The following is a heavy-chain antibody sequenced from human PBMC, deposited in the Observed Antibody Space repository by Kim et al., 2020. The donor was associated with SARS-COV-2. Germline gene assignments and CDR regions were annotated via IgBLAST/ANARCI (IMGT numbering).Heavy chain of an antibody. Sequence: SETLSLTCTVYGGSISSGEYYWSWIRQPPGKGLEWVAYLYYSGSTSYSPSLKIPATISIDTSKNQFSLKLSSVTAAATALYSCARDGTSYGMVDCCQGTT. J-gene: IGHJ6*02. CDR3: ARDGTSYGMVD. CDR1: GGSISSGEYY. D-gene: IGHD1-26*01. V-gene: IGHV4-30-4*01. CDR2: LYYSGST.